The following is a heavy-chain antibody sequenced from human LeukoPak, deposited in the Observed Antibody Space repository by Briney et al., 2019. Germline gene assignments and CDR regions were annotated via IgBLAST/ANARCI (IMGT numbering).Heavy chain of an antibody. V-gene: IGHV3-21*01. CDR3: ARAPAEYYDFWSGYYTGYYYFYGMDV. J-gene: IGHJ6*02. Sequence: PGGSLRLSCAASGFTFSSYSMTWVRQAPGKGMEWVSSISSSSSYIYYADSVKGRFTISRDNAKNSLYLQMNSLRAEDTAVYYCARAPAEYYDFWSGYYTGYYYFYGMDVWGQGTTVTVSS. D-gene: IGHD3-3*01. CDR1: GFTFSSYS. CDR2: ISSSSSYI.